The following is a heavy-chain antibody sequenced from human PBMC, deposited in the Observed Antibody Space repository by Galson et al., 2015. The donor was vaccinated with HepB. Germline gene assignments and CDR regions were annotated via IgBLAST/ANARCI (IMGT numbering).Heavy chain of an antibody. CDR2: ISTCNDVT. J-gene: IGHJ4*02. V-gene: IGHV1-18*04. D-gene: IGHD2-8*01. Sequence: SVKVSCKATGYTFNTYGIFWVRQAPGQGLEWMGWISTCNDVTNYAQKFQGRVTMTTDTSTSTAYLELRSLRSDDTAVYYCAKDNDHNFDYWGQGTLVTVSS. CDR1: GYTFNTYG. CDR3: AKDNDHNFDY.